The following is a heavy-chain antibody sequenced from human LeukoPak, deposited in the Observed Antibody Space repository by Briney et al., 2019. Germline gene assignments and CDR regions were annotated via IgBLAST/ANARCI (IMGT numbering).Heavy chain of an antibody. CDR1: GYTFTSYG. D-gene: IGHD5-18*01. V-gene: IGHV1-18*01. J-gene: IGHJ4*02. CDR3: ARAEEIRLWSYYFDY. Sequence: ASVKVSCKASGYTFTSYGISWVRQATGQGLEWMGWMSAYNGNTSYAQKFQARVSMTTVTSTSTAYMELRSLRSDDTAGYCRARAEEIRLWSYYFDYWGQGTLVTVSS. CDR2: MSAYNGNT.